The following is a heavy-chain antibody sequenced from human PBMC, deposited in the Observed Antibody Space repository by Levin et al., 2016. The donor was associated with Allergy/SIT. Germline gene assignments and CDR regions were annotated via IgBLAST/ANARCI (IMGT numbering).Heavy chain of an antibody. Sequence: SETLSLTCTVSGGSISSSSYYWGWIRQPPGKGLEWIGSIFSTGRTYYNPSLKSRVTISIDPSKNQFSLKLSSVTAADTAVYYCARHGGSYSSPVADYWGQGTLVTVSS. CDR2: IFSTGRT. D-gene: IGHD1-26*01. V-gene: IGHV4-39*01. J-gene: IGHJ4*02. CDR1: GGSISSSSYY. CDR3: ARHGGSYSSPVADY.